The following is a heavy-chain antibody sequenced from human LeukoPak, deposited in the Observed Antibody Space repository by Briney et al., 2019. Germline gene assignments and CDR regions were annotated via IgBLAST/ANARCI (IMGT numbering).Heavy chain of an antibody. CDR3: ARSVAMDY. J-gene: IGHJ4*02. CDR2: IKQDGSEK. Sequence: GGSLRLSCAASGFTFSSYGMHWVRQAPGKGLEWVANIKQDGSEKYYVDSVKGRFTISRDNAKNSLYLQMNSLRAEDTAVYYCARSVAMDYWGQGTLVTVSS. V-gene: IGHV3-7*01. CDR1: GFTFSSYG. D-gene: IGHD6-19*01.